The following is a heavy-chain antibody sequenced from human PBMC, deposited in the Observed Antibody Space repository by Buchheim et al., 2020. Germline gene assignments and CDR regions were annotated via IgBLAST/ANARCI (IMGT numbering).Heavy chain of an antibody. CDR3: ARWGRTGTTPNYCYGMDV. D-gene: IGHD1-7*01. CDR2: ITSSSSSTM. J-gene: IGHJ6*02. Sequence: EVQLVESGGDLVQPGGSLRLSCVASGFMFSAYGMDWVRQAPGKGLEWVSNITSSSSSTMYYADSVKGRFTISRDNAKNSIYLQMNSLRDEDTAVYYCARWGRTGTTPNYCYGMDVWGQGTT. V-gene: IGHV3-48*02. CDR1: GFMFSAYG.